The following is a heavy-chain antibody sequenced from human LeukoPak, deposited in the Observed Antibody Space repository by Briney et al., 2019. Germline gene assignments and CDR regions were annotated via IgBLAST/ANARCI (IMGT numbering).Heavy chain of an antibody. CDR3: ARVSGDSGSYYGEDYYYYMDV. CDR1: GFTFSSYS. Sequence: GGSLRLSCAASGFTFSSYSMNWVRQAPGKGLEWVSSISSSSSYIYYADSVKGRFTISRDNAKNSLYLQMNSLRAEDTAVYYCARVSGDSGSYYGEDYYYYMDVWGKGTTVTVSS. J-gene: IGHJ6*03. V-gene: IGHV3-21*01. D-gene: IGHD1-26*01. CDR2: ISSSSSYI.